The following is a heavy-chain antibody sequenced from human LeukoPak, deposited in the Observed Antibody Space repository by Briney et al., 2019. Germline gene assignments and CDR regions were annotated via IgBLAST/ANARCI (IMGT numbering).Heavy chain of an antibody. CDR2: IYYSGGT. J-gene: IGHJ5*02. D-gene: IGHD2-15*01. Sequence: PSETLSLTCTVSGGSISSSSYYWGWIRQPPGKGLEWIGSIYYSGGTYYNPSLKSRVTISVDTSKNQFSLKLSSVTAADTAVYYCAAQDVNWFDPWGQGTLVTVSS. CDR1: GGSISSSSYY. V-gene: IGHV4-39*07. CDR3: AAQDVNWFDP.